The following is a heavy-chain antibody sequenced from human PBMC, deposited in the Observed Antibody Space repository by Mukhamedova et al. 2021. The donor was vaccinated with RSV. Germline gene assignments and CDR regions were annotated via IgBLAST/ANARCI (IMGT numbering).Heavy chain of an antibody. J-gene: IGHJ6*02. CDR2: IYYSGST. V-gene: IGHV4-59*01. CDR3: ARDRPLYSGSYYYYYYGMDV. D-gene: IGHD1-26*01. Sequence: GLEWIGYIYYSGSTNYNPSLKSRVTISVDTSKNQFSLKLSSVTAADTAVYYCARDRPLYSGSYYYYYYGMDVWGQGTTLNVSS.